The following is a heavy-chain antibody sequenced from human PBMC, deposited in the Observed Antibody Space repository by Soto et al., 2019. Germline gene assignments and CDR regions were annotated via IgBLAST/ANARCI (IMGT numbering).Heavy chain of an antibody. J-gene: IGHJ4*02. CDR1: GFTFSSYG. CDR2: ISYDGSNK. CDR3: AKEAATVVTPIFDY. V-gene: IGHV3-30*18. Sequence: LRLSCAASGFTFSSYGMHWVRQAPGKGLEGVAVISYDGSNKDYADSVKGRFTISRDNSTNTLYRQMNSLRAEDTTVYYCAKEAATVVTPIFDYWGQGTLVTVSS. D-gene: IGHD4-17*01.